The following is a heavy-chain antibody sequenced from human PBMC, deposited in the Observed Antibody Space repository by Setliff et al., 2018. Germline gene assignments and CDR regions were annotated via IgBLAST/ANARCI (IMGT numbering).Heavy chain of an antibody. D-gene: IGHD3-16*01. CDR1: GFTFRSYA. V-gene: IGHV3-23*01. CDR3: ARDGGEY. J-gene: IGHJ4*02. CDR2: FRGGGGPT. Sequence: PGGSLRLSCAASGFTFRSYAMSWVRQAPGMGLDWVSSFRGGGGPTYYADSVKGRFTISRDNAKNSLYRQMNSLRAEDTAVYYCARDGGEYWGQGTLVTVSS.